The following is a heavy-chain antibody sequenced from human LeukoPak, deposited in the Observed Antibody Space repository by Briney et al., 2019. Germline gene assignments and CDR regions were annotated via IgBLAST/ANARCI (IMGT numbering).Heavy chain of an antibody. D-gene: IGHD2-21*02. V-gene: IGHV3-15*01. CDR3: TTLAYCGGDCYYDYYYYYYGIDV. Sequence: GGSLRLSCAASGFTFSNAWMSWVRQAPGKGLEWVGRIKSKTDGGTTDYAAPVKGRFTISRDDSKNTLYLQMNSLKTEDTAVYYCTTLAYCGGDCYYDYYYYYYGIDVWGQGTTVTVSS. CDR2: IKSKTDGGTT. J-gene: IGHJ6*02. CDR1: GFTFSNAW.